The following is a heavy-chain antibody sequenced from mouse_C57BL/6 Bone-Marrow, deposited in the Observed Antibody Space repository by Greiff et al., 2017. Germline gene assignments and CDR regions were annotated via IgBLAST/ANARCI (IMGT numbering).Heavy chain of an antibody. Sequence: DVKLVESGGGLVKPGGSLKLSCAASGFTFSSYAMSWVRQTPEKRLEWVATISDGGSYTYYPDNVKGRFTISRDNAKNNLYLQMSHLKSEDTAMDYCARDPTVVAGAMDYWGQGTSVTVSS. CDR1: GFTFSSYA. CDR3: ARDPTVVAGAMDY. D-gene: IGHD1-1*01. CDR2: ISDGGSYT. J-gene: IGHJ4*01. V-gene: IGHV5-4*01.